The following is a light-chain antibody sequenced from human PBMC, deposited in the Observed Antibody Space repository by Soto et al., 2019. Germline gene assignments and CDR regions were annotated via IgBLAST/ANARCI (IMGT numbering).Light chain of an antibody. J-gene: IGKJ2*01. CDR2: GAS. V-gene: IGKV3-20*01. CDR3: QQYGSSPYT. CDR1: QRVGSSY. Sequence: EIVLTQSPGTLSLSPGERATLSCRASQRVGSSYLAWYQQKPGQAPRLLIYGASCRATGIPDRFSGSGSGTDFPLTFSRLESEDFAVYYCQQYGSSPYTLGQGTKLEIK.